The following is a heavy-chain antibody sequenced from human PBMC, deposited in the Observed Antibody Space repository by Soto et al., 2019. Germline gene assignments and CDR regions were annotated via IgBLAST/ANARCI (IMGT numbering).Heavy chain of an antibody. CDR2: INAGNGNT. D-gene: IGHD4-4*01. J-gene: IGHJ6*02. Sequence: ASVKVSCKASGYTFTAYAMHWVRQAPGQRLECMGWINAGNGNTKYSQKFQGRVTITRDTSASTAYMELSSLRSEDTAVYYCARAPWYFDSNGPHYRMDFWGQGTTVTVSS. CDR1: GYTFTAYA. CDR3: ARAPWYFDSNGPHYRMDF. V-gene: IGHV1-3*01.